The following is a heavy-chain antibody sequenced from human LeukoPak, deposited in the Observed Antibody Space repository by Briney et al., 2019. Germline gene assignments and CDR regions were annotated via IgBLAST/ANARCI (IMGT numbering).Heavy chain of an antibody. D-gene: IGHD2-2*01. J-gene: IGHJ3*02. CDR3: ARGCGSTSCYDFDI. Sequence: PSQTLSLTCTVSGGSISSGDYYWGWIRQPPGKGLEWIGYIYYSGSTYYNPSLKSRVTISVDTSKNQFSLKLSSVTAADTAVYYCARGCGSTSCYDFDIWGQGTMVTVSS. CDR2: IYYSGST. V-gene: IGHV4-30-4*01. CDR1: GGSISSGDYY.